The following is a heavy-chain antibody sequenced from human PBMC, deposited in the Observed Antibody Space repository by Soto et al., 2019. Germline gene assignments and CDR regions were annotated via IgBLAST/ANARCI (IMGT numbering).Heavy chain of an antibody. CDR2: IYYSGST. J-gene: IGHJ4*02. CDR1: GGSISSYY. CDR3: ARVGEQWLTIDY. V-gene: IGHV4-59*01. D-gene: IGHD6-19*01. Sequence: SETLSLTCTVSGGSISSYYWSWIRQPPGKGLEWIGYIYYSGSTNYNPSLKSRVTISVDTSKNQFSLKLSSVTAADTAVYYCARVGEQWLTIDYWGQGTLVTVSS.